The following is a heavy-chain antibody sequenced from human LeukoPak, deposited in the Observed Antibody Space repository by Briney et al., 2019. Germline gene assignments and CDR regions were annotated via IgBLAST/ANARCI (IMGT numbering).Heavy chain of an antibody. CDR2: VYASGTT. D-gene: IGHD6-13*01. J-gene: IGHJ6*02. V-gene: IGHV4-4*07. Sequence: KASETLSLTCTVSGGSITGDYLSWIRQPAGKGLEWLGRVYASGTTNYNPSLRSRVTMSVDTSKNHFFLKLSSVTAADTAVYYCAKQQQKNYYYSGMDVWGQGTAVTVSS. CDR3: AKQQQKNYYYSGMDV. CDR1: GGSITGDY.